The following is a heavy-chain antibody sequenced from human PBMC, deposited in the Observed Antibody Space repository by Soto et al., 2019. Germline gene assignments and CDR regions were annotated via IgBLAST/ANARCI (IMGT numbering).Heavy chain of an antibody. V-gene: IGHV3-23*01. CDR1: EFTVSGHA. D-gene: IGHD2-15*01. Sequence: EVQVLESGGGLVQPGGSLRLSCEGSEFTVSGHAMTWIRQAPGKGPEWVSTITADGGTYYADSVKGRFAMSRDTSENTLYLKMNSLGAEVTAAYYCAPHVSCSGGSCQYDAFAIRGQGTMVTVSS. J-gene: IGHJ3*02. CDR3: APHVSCSGGSCQYDAFAI. CDR2: ITADGGT.